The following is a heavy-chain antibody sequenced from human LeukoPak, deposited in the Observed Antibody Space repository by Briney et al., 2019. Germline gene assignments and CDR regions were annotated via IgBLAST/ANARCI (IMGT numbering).Heavy chain of an antibody. V-gene: IGHV4-39*01. J-gene: IGHJ3*02. CDR3: ARQGKHYDSSGYGRLNAFDI. CDR2: IFYSGSA. CDR1: GGSISSTSYY. D-gene: IGHD3-22*01. Sequence: SETLSLTRTVSGGSISSTSYYWGWIRQPPGKGLEWIASIFYSGSAYYNPSLKSRVTISVDTSKNQFSLKLNSVTAADTAVYYCARQGKHYDSSGYGRLNAFDIWGQGTMVTVSS.